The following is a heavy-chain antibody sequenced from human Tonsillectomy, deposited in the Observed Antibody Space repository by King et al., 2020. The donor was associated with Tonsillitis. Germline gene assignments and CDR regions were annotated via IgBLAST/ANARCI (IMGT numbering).Heavy chain of an antibody. J-gene: IGHJ4*02. CDR1: GYTFTDYY. V-gene: IGHV1-2*02. Sequence: QLVQSGAEVKKPGASVKVSCKASGYTFTDYYFHWVRQAPGQGLEWMGWINPKSGATWYAQKFRGIMTRDTSINTAYMELSRLRSDDPAVYYCARAFDTSGYYYSFDYWGQGTLVTVSS. D-gene: IGHD3-22*01. CDR3: ARAFDTSGYYYSFDY. CDR2: INPKSGAT.